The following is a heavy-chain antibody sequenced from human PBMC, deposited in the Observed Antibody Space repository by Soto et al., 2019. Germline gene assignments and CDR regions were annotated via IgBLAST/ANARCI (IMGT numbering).Heavy chain of an antibody. CDR3: TTEPGAIWFGELLDYFDY. D-gene: IGHD3-10*01. CDR1: GFTFSNAW. V-gene: IGHV3-15*01. J-gene: IGHJ4*02. CDR2: IKSKTDGGTT. Sequence: EVQLVESGGGLVKPGGSLRLSCAASGFTFSNAWMSWVRQAPGKGLEWVGRIKSKTDGGTTDYAAPVKGRFTISRDDSKNTLYLQMNSLKTEDTAVYYCTTEPGAIWFGELLDYFDYWGQGTLVTVSS.